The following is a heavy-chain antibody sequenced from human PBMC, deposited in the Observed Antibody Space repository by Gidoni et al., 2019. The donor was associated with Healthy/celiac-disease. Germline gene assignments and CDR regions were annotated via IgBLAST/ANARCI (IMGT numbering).Heavy chain of an antibody. V-gene: IGHV3-9*01. J-gene: IGHJ6*02. CDR3: AKVGCSSTSCYHYYGMDV. CDR2: ISWNSGSI. CDR1: GFTFAASA. D-gene: IGHD2-2*01. Sequence: EVPLVESGGGLVQPGRSLRLSCAASGFTFAASAMHWVRPAPGKGLEWVSGISWNSGSIGYADSVKGRFTISRDNAKNSLYLQMNSLRAEDTALYYCAKVGCSSTSCYHYYGMDVWGQGTTVTVSS.